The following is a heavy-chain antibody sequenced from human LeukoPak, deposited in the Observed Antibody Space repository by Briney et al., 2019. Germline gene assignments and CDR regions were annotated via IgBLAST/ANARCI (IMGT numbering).Heavy chain of an antibody. CDR2: INPNSGGT. D-gene: IGHD3-22*01. CDR1: GYTFTGYY. CDR3: ASSSHWILVVDDY. Sequence: GASVKVSCKASGYTFTGYYMHWVRQAPGQGLEWMGWINPNSGGTNYAQKFQGRVTMTRDTSTSTVYMELSSLRSEDTAVYYCASSSHWILVVDDYWGQGTLVTVSS. V-gene: IGHV1-2*02. J-gene: IGHJ4*02.